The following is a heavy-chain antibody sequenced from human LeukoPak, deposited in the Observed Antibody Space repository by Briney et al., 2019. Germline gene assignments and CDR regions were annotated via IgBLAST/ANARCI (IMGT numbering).Heavy chain of an antibody. CDR2: ISSSSSYI. D-gene: IGHD2-2*01. CDR1: GFTFSSYS. CDR3: VRAHGTYAPLGY. Sequence: GGSLRLSCAASGFTFSSYSMNWVRQAPGKGLEWVSSISSSSSYIYYADSVKGRFTISRDNAKNSLYLQMNSLGAEDTAVYYCVRAHGTYAPLGYWGQGILVTVSS. V-gene: IGHV3-21*01. J-gene: IGHJ4*02.